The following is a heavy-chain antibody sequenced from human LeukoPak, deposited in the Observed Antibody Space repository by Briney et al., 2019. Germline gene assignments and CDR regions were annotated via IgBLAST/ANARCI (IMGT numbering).Heavy chain of an antibody. Sequence: GGSLRLSCAASGFTFDDYAMHWVRQAPGKGLEWVSGISWNSGNIGYADSVKGRFTISRDNAKNSLYLQMNSLRAEDTALYYCAKDISATVIVVDYWGQGTLVTVSS. D-gene: IGHD3-22*01. CDR1: GFTFDDYA. V-gene: IGHV3-9*01. CDR2: ISWNSGNI. J-gene: IGHJ4*02. CDR3: AKDISATVIVVDY.